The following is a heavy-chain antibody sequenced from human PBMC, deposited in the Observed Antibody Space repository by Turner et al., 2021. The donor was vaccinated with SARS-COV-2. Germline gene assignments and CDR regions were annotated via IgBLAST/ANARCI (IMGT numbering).Heavy chain of an antibody. CDR2: IYTSDLT. D-gene: IGHD6-19*01. Sequence: QVPLQESGPGLLKPSETLSLTCTVSGGSISSSYWSWIRPPAGKGLEWIVRIYTSDLTTYNPSLKSRVTMSVDTSKNQFSLRLTSVAAADTAVYYCARDRKYITGISVLYYFDHWGPGTLVTVSS. CDR1: GGSISSSY. CDR3: ARDRKYITGISVLYYFDH. V-gene: IGHV4-4*07. J-gene: IGHJ4*02.